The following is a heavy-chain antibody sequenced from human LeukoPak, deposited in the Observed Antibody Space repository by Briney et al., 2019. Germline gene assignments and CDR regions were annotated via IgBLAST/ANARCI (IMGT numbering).Heavy chain of an antibody. V-gene: IGHV3-48*04. J-gene: IGHJ4*02. D-gene: IGHD3-16*01. Sequence: GGSLRLSCAASGFTFSSYSMNWVRQAPGKGLEWVSYISSSGSTIYYADSVKGRFTISRDNAKNSLYLRMNSLRAEDTAVYYCARVWVRDLDYWGQGTLVTVSS. CDR3: ARVWVRDLDY. CDR1: GFTFSSYS. CDR2: ISSSGSTI.